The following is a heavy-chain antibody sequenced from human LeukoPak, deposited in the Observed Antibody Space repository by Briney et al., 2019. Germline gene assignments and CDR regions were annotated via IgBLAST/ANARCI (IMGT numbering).Heavy chain of an antibody. Sequence: PSETLSLTCTVSGYSISSGYYWGWIRQPPGKGLEWIGSIYHSGSTYYNPSLKSRVTISVDTSKNQFSLKLSSVTAADTAVYYCARDMPPNERIVVVTAHDAFDIWGQGTMVTVSS. CDR1: GYSISSGYY. V-gene: IGHV4-38-2*02. CDR3: ARDMPPNERIVVVTAHDAFDI. D-gene: IGHD2-21*02. J-gene: IGHJ3*02. CDR2: IYHSGST.